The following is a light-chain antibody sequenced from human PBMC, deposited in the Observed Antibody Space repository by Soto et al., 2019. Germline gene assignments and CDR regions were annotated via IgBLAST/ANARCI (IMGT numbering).Light chain of an antibody. CDR1: QSVSSSY. Sequence: EVESTQSPGTLSLSPGERATLSCRASQSVSSSYLAWYQKKAGQDPRLLIYDVSNRATGIPARFSGSGSGTDFNLTISRLETEDFAVYECLQRSNWSWTFGQGTKVEIK. CDR3: LQRSNWSWT. CDR2: DVS. J-gene: IGKJ1*01. V-gene: IGKV3D-20*02.